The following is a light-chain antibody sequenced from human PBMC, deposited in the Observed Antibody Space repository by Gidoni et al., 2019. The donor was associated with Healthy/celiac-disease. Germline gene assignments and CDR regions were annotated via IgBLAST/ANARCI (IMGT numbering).Light chain of an antibody. J-gene: IGKJ4*01. V-gene: IGKV1-5*01. Sequence: DIQMTQSPSTLSASVGDRVTIPCRASQSISSWLAWYQQKPRKAPMLLFYAASSLESGVPSMFSGSGSRTEFTLTISRLQPDDFATYYCQQYNRYPLTFGGGTKVEIK. CDR2: AAS. CDR1: QSISSW. CDR3: QQYNRYPLT.